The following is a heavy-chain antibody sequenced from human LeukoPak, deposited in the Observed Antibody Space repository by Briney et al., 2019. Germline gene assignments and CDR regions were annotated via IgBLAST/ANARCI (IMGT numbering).Heavy chain of an antibody. J-gene: IGHJ4*02. CDR1: GFTFSSYW. D-gene: IGHD5-12*01. CDR2: ISQDGSEK. CDR3: ARDETPTNGYDSYDF. V-gene: IGHV3-7*01. Sequence: GGSLRLSCAASGFTFSSYWMSWVRQAPGKGLKWVANISQDGSEKDYVDSVKGRFTVSRDNAKNSLYLQMNSLRAEDTAVYYCARDETPTNGYDSYDFWGQGTLVTVSS.